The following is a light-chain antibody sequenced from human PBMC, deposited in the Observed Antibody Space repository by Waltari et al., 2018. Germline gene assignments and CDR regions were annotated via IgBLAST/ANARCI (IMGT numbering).Light chain of an antibody. J-gene: IGKJ1*01. CDR3: QHYVRLPAT. CDR2: AES. Sequence: EIVLTQSPGTLSLAPGERATLSCRASQSVSRTLAWYQQKPGQAPSLLIYAESTRAPGIPDRFSGSGSGTDFSLTISRLEPEDFAVYYCQHYVRLPATFGQGTKVEIK. V-gene: IGKV3-20*01. CDR1: QSVSRT.